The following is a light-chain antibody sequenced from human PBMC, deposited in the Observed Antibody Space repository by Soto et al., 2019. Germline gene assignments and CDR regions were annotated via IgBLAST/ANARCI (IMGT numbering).Light chain of an antibody. CDR3: AAWVGSLNAVV. CDR1: SSNIGSYT. CDR2: END. J-gene: IGLJ2*01. Sequence: QSVLTQPPSASGTPGRRVTISCSAGSSNIGSYTVTWYQHLPGTAPKLLMYENDQRPSGLPDRFSGSKSGTSASLAITGLQSEDEADYYCAAWVGSLNAVVFGGGTKLTVL. V-gene: IGLV1-44*01.